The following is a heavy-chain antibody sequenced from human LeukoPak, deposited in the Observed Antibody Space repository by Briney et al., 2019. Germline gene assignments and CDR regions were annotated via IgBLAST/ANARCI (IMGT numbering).Heavy chain of an antibody. J-gene: IGHJ6*02. CDR2: LSWNSRSI. V-gene: IGHV3-9*01. CDR3: AKDKDSSSGDGGYYYYYGMDV. D-gene: IGHD6-13*01. Sequence: TGGSLRLSCEASGLTFDIYSMSWVRQAPGKGLEWVAGLSWNSRSIGYADSVKGRFTISRDNAKNFLYLKMNSLRAEDTALYYCAKDKDSSSGDGGYYYYYGMDVWSQGTTVTVSS. CDR1: GLTFDIYS.